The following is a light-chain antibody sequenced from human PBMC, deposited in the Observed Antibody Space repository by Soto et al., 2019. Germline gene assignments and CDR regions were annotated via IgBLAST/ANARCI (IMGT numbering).Light chain of an antibody. CDR1: SSDVGGYND. CDR3: SSKAGSNNLGVV. V-gene: IGLV2-8*01. J-gene: IGLJ2*01. CDR2: EVT. Sequence: QPVLTQPPSASGSPGQSVAISCTGTSSDVGGYNDVSWYQQHPGKAPKLMIYEVTERLSGVPDRFSGSKSGNTASLTVSGLQADDEADYYCSSKAGSNNLGVVFGGGTKLTVL.